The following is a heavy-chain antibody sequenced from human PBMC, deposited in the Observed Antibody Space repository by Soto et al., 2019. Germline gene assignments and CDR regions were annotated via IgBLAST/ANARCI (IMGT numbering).Heavy chain of an antibody. D-gene: IGHD6-19*01. CDR1: GGTFSSYA. CDR3: ARGTALRQWLEPYYFDY. CDR2: IIPIFGTA. Sequence: QVQLVQSGAEVKKPGSSVKVSCKASGGTFSSYAISWVRQAPGQGLEWMGGIIPIFGTANYAQKFQGRVTSTADESTSTAYMELSSLRSKDTAVYYCARGTALRQWLEPYYFDYWGQGTLVTVSS. J-gene: IGHJ4*02. V-gene: IGHV1-69*12.